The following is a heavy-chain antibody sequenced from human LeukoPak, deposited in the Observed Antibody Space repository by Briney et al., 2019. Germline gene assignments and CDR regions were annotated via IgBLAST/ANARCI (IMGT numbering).Heavy chain of an antibody. CDR3: ARAPHYNDSSGYYPEYFQH. Sequence: TGGSLRLSCAASGFTFSSYWMSWVRQAPGKGLEWVANIKQDGSEKYYVDSVKGRFTISRDNAKNSLYLQMNSLRAEDTAVYYCARAPHYNDSSGYYPEYFQHWGQGTLVTVSS. J-gene: IGHJ1*01. D-gene: IGHD3-22*01. CDR1: GFTFSSYW. CDR2: IKQDGSEK. V-gene: IGHV3-7*01.